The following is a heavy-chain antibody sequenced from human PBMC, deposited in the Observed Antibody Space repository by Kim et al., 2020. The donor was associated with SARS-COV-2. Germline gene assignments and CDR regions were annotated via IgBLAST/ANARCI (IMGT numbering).Heavy chain of an antibody. CDR3: ARDSVEGWLVRDLGY. J-gene: IGHJ4*02. Sequence: ASVKVSCKASGYTFTSYYMHWVRQAPGQGLEWMGIINPSGGSTSYAQKFQGRVTMTRDTSTSTVYMELSSLRSEDTAVYYCARDSVEGWLVRDLGYWGQGTLVTVSS. D-gene: IGHD6-19*01. V-gene: IGHV1-46*01. CDR2: INPSGGST. CDR1: GYTFTSYY.